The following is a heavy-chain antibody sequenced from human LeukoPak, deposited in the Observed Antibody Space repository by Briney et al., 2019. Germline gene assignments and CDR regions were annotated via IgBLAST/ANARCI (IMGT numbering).Heavy chain of an antibody. V-gene: IGHV3-66*01. CDR2: IYTGGST. CDR3: ASTAYHRDDVFDI. Sequence: GGSLRLSCTASGFSVSNNYMYWVRQAPGKGLEGVSIIYTGGSTYYADSVKGRFTISRGNSKNTLYLQMNSLRAEDTALYYCASTAYHRDDVFDIWGQGTMVTVSS. CDR1: GFSVSNNY. J-gene: IGHJ3*02. D-gene: IGHD3-16*01.